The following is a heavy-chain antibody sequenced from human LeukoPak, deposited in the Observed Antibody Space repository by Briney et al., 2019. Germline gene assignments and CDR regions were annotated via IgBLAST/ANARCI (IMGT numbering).Heavy chain of an antibody. J-gene: IGHJ4*02. CDR1: GGSFSGYY. D-gene: IGHD5-12*01. CDR2: INHSGST. CDR3: ARRIYSGYADI. V-gene: IGHV4-34*01. Sequence: SETLSLTCAVYGGSFSGYYWSWIRQPPGKGLEWIGEINHSGSTNYNPSLKSRVTISVDTSKNQFFLKLSSVTAADTAVYYCARRIYSGYADIWGQGTLLTVSS.